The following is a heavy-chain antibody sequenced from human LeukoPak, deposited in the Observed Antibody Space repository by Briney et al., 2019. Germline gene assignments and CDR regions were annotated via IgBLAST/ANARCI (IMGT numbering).Heavy chain of an antibody. CDR3: ARDGPYSGSYYSDY. V-gene: IGHV1-69*04. CDR1: GGTSSSYA. J-gene: IGHJ4*02. D-gene: IGHD1-26*01. Sequence: SVKVSCKASGGTSSSYAISWVRQAPGQGLEWMGRIIPILGIANYAQKFQGRVTITADKSTSTAYMELSSLRSEDTAVYYCARDGPYSGSYYSDYWGQGTLVTVSS. CDR2: IIPILGIA.